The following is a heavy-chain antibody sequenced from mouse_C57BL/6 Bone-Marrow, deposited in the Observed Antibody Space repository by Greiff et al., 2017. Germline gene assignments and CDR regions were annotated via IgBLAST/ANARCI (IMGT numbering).Heavy chain of an antibody. Sequence: QVQLQQSGAELARPGASVKLSCKASGYTFTSYGISWVKQRPGQGLEWIGEIYPGSGNTYYNEKFKGKATLTADKSSSTAYMERRSLTSEDAAVYFCARRWILRDMDDWGQGTSVTVSS. V-gene: IGHV1-81*01. CDR1: GYTFTSYG. CDR2: IYPGSGNT. J-gene: IGHJ4*01. CDR3: ARRWILRDMDD. D-gene: IGHD2-3*01.